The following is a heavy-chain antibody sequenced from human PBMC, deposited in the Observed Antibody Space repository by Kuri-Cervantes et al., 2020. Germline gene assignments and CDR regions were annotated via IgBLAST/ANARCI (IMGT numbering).Heavy chain of an antibody. CDR3: ARGGYYYDSSGSDY. J-gene: IGHJ4*02. V-gene: IGHV3-30-3*01. CDR2: ISYDGSNK. D-gene: IGHD3-22*01. CDR1: GFTFSSYA. Sequence: GGSLRLSCAASGFTFSSYAMHWVRQAPGKGLEWVAVISYDGSNKYYADSVKGRFTISRDNSKNTLYLQMNSQRAEDTAVYYCARGGYYYDSSGSDYWGQGTLVTVSS.